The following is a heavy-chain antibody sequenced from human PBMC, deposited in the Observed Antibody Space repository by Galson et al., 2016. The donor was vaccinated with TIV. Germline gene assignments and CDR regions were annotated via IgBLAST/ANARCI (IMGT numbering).Heavy chain of an antibody. CDR3: ARDPRLYGDYSLGYFDY. D-gene: IGHD4-17*01. V-gene: IGHV3-53*01. J-gene: IGHJ4*03. CDR1: GFTVSTNH. CDR2: IYRDYRT. Sequence: SLRLSCAASGFTVSTNHMGWVRQAPGRGLEWVSVIYRDYRTYYVDSVKGRFTISRDNSKNTLSLQMNSLRAEDTAVYYCARDPRLYGDYSLGYFDYWGQGTLVTVSS.